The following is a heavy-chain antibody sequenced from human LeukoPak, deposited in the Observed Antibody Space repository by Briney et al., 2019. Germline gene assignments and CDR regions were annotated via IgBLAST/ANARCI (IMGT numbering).Heavy chain of an antibody. Sequence: PSQTLSLTCTVSGGSISSGSYYWSWTRQPAGKGLEWIGYIYYSGSTNYSPSLKSRVTISVDTSRNQFSLELTSVTAADTAVYYCARGAAAAEWGQGTLVTVSS. CDR1: GGSISSGSYY. D-gene: IGHD6-13*01. CDR3: ARGAAAAE. V-gene: IGHV4-61*10. CDR2: IYYSGST. J-gene: IGHJ4*02.